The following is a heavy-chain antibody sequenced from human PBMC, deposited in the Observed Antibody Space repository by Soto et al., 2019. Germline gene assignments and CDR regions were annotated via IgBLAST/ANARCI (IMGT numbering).Heavy chain of an antibody. CDR2: ISGSGDST. D-gene: IGHD6-6*01. J-gene: IGHJ2*01. CDR1: GFTFSSYA. V-gene: IGHV3-23*01. Sequence: EVQLLASGGGLLQPGGSLRLSCSASGFTFSSYAMRWVRQAPGKGLEWGSGISGSGDSTYYADSVKVRVAIAIDNSKNTLYVQMSGLRADDTAVYYCVNRPRGPMTRRDFDRWGRGTLVTVSS. CDR3: VNRPRGPMTRRDFDR.